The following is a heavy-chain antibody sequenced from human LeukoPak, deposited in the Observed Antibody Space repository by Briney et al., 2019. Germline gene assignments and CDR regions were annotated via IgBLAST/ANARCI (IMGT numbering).Heavy chain of an antibody. CDR1: GYTFTSYY. D-gene: IGHD6-19*01. CDR2: INPSGGST. CDR3: AKSSSGWVREIDY. Sequence: ASVKVSCTASGYTFTSYYMHWVRQAPGQGLEWMGIINPSGGSTSYAQKFQGRVTMTRDTSTSTVYMELSSLRSEDTAVYYCAKSSSGWVREIDYWGQGTLVTVPS. J-gene: IGHJ4*02. V-gene: IGHV1-46*01.